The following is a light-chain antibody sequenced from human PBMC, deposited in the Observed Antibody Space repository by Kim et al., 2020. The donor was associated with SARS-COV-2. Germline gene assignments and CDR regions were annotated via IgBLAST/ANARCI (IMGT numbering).Light chain of an antibody. CDR1: NIGSKG. CDR3: QVWDSSSDHWV. J-gene: IGLJ3*02. CDR2: YDS. Sequence: APGKTARITCGGSNIGSKGVHGYQQKPGQAPVLVIYYDSDRPSGIPERFSGSNSGNTATLTISRVEAGDEADYYCQVWDSSSDHWVFGGGTQLTVL. V-gene: IGLV3-21*04.